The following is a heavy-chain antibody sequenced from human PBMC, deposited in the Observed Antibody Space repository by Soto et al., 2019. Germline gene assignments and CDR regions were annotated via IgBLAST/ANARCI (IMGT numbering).Heavy chain of an antibody. CDR2: ISSNGGST. CDR3: VKDPYYDFWTGYWSTHGMDF. J-gene: IGHJ6*02. Sequence: GSLRLSCSASGFTFSSYALHWVRQAPWKGLEYVSAISSNGGSTYYADSVKGTFTISRDNSKSTLYLQMSSVSAEDTALYYCVKDPYYDFWTGYWSTHGMDFWGQGTTVTVSS. CDR1: GFTFSSYA. V-gene: IGHV3-64D*06. D-gene: IGHD3-3*01.